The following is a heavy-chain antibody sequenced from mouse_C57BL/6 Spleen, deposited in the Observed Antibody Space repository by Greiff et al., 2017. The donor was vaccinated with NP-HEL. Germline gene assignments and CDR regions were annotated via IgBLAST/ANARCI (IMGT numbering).Heavy chain of an antibody. CDR1: GYTFTDYY. J-gene: IGHJ3*01. V-gene: IGHV1-26*01. Sequence: EVQLQQSGPELVKPGASVKISCKASGYTFTDYYMNWVKQSHGKSLEWIGDINPNNGGTSYNQKFKGKATLTVDKYSSTAYMELRSLTSEDSAVYYCAKEGDGYFAYWGQGTLVTVSA. D-gene: IGHD2-3*01. CDR2: INPNNGGT. CDR3: AKEGDGYFAY.